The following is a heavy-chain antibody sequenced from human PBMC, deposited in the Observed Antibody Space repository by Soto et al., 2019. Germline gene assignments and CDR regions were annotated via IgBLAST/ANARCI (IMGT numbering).Heavy chain of an antibody. CDR3: ASETLWFGELFSPRYYYYGMDV. Sequence: ASVKVSCKSSGYTFTSYYMHWVRQAPGQGLEWMGIINPSGGSTSYAQKFQGRVTMTRDTSTSTVYMELSSLRSEDTAVYYCASETLWFGELFSPRYYYYGMDVMGQQTTVTVSS. V-gene: IGHV1-46*01. CDR1: GYTFTSYY. CDR2: INPSGGST. D-gene: IGHD3-10*01. J-gene: IGHJ6*02.